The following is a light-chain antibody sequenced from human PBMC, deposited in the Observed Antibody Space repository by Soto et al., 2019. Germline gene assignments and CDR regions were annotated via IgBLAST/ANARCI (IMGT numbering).Light chain of an antibody. V-gene: IGKV1-39*01. J-gene: IGKJ2*01. Sequence: DIQMTQSPSSLSASVGDRVTITCLSSQSSSSYLNLYQQKPGKAPKLLGYAASSVQSGVPSRFSGSGSGTDFTLIISSLRPEDFATYYCQQSFNAPDAFGQGTKVDI. CDR2: AAS. CDR1: QSSSSY. CDR3: QQSFNAPDA.